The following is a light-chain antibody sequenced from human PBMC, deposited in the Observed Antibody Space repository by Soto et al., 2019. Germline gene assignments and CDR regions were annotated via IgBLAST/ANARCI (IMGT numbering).Light chain of an antibody. J-gene: IGKJ1*01. Sequence: EIVLTQSPATLSLSPGERATLSFRASQSVISYLAWYQQKPGQAPKLLIYDAPNRATGIPARFSGSGSGTDFTLTISCLQSEDFATYYCQQYYSYPPTFGQGTKVDIK. CDR2: DAP. V-gene: IGKV3-11*01. CDR3: QQYYSYPPT. CDR1: QSVISY.